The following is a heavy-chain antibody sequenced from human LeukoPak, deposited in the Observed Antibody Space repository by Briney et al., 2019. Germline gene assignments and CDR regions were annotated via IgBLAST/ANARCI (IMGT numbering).Heavy chain of an antibody. V-gene: IGHV3-23*01. CDR1: GFTFSSYA. Sequence: GGSLRLSCAASGFTFSSYAMSWVRQAPGKGLEWVSAISGSGGSTYYADSVKGRFTISRDNSKNTLYLQMNSLRAEDTAVYYCARVSLSYDYGLWGQGTLVTVSS. CDR3: ARVSLSYDYGL. D-gene: IGHD4-17*01. J-gene: IGHJ4*02. CDR2: ISGSGGST.